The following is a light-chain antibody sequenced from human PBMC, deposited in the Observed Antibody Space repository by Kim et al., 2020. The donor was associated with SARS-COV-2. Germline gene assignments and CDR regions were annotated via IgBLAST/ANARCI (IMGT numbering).Light chain of an antibody. V-gene: IGLV3-1*01. Sequence: SYELTQPPSVSVSPGQTVTITCSGDKLGDKYSSWYQQQPGQAPVLVIYQDTKRPSGIPERVVGSNSGNTATLTISGAQAMDEADYYCQAWDNTWVFGGGTQLTVL. J-gene: IGLJ3*02. CDR3: QAWDNTWV. CDR2: QDT. CDR1: KLGDKY.